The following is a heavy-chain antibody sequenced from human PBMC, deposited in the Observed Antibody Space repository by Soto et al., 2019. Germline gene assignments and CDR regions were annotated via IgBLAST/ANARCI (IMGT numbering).Heavy chain of an antibody. D-gene: IGHD1-1*01. CDR1: GYAFTTYG. Sequence: QVYLVQSGAEVKKPGASVKVSCKGSGYAFTTYGITWVRQAPGQGLEWMGWTSAHNGNTNYAQKLQGRVTVTRDTSTSTAYMELRSLRSDDTAVYYCARGRYGDYWGQGALVTVSS. CDR2: TSAHNGNT. V-gene: IGHV1-18*01. CDR3: ARGRYGDY. J-gene: IGHJ4*02.